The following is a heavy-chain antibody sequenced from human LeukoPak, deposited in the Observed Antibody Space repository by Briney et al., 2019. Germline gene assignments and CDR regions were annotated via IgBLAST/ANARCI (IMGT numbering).Heavy chain of an antibody. J-gene: IGHJ4*02. CDR3: ARVGVADLDY. CDR1: GGSISSSSYY. Sequence: SETLSLTCTVSGGSISSSSYYWSWIRQPPGKGLEWIGYIYYSGSTNYNPSLKSRVTISVDTSKNQFSLKLSSVTAADTAVYYCARVGVADLDYWGQGTLVTVSS. CDR2: IYYSGST. V-gene: IGHV4-61*01. D-gene: IGHD3-16*01.